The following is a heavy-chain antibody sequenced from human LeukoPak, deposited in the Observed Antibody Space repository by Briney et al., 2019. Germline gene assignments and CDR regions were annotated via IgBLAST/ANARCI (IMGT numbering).Heavy chain of an antibody. V-gene: IGHV3-30-3*01. CDR1: GFTLGSYS. D-gene: IGHD3-16*02. CDR2: ISSGGSNE. J-gene: IGHJ4*02. Sequence: GGSLRLSCAASGFTLGSYSMHWVRQAPGKGLEWVAVISSGGSNEYYGDSVKGRFTISRDNSKNTLYLQMNSLRAEDTAVYYCAKGYTDFDYWGQGTLVTVSS. CDR3: AKGYTDFDY.